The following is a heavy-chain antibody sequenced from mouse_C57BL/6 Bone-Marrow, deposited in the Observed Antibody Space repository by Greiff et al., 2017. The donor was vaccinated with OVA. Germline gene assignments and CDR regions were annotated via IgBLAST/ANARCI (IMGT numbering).Heavy chain of an antibody. V-gene: IGHV14-4*01. J-gene: IGHJ2*01. CDR1: GFNIKDDY. D-gene: IGHD1-1*01. Sequence: VQLQQSGAELVRPGASVKLSCTASGFNIKDDYMHWVKQRPEQGLEWIGWIDPENGDTEYASKFQGKATITADTSSNTAYLQLSSLTSEDTAVYYCTTVVATNYFDYGGQGTTLTVSS. CDR2: IDPENGDT. CDR3: TTVVATNYFDY.